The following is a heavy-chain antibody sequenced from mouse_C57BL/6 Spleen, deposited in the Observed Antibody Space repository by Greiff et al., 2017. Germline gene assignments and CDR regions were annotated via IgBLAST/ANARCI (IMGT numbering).Heavy chain of an antibody. J-gene: IGHJ4*01. V-gene: IGHV1-15*01. CDR1: GYTFTDYE. Sequence: QVQLQQSGAELVRPGASVTLSCKASGYTFTDYEMHWVKQTPVHGLEWIGAIDPETGGTAYNQKVKGKAILTADKSSSTAYMELRSLTSEDSAVYYCTRRDWDDAMDYWGQGTSVTVSS. CDR3: TRRDWDDAMDY. D-gene: IGHD4-1*01. CDR2: IDPETGGT.